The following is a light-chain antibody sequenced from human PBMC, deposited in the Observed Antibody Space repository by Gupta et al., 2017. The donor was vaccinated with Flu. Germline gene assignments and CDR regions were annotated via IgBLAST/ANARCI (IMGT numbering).Light chain of an antibody. Sequence: QPVLTQPPSSSASPGESARLTCTLPSDINIVPYNIFWYQQKPGRPPRFLLYYYSDTDKFQASGVPTRVSASKDASANRGILLISGLQAEEEAEYYCMIWPSNAFGVFGGGTKLTVL. CDR2: YYSDTDK. J-gene: IGLJ3*02. V-gene: IGLV5-37*01. CDR3: MIWPSNAFGV. CDR1: SDINIVPYN.